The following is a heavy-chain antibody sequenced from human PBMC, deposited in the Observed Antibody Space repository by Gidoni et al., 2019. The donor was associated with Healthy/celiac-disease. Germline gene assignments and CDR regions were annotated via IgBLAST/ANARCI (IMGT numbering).Heavy chain of an antibody. CDR3: ARESINGMDV. CDR2: IWYDGSNK. Sequence: VQLLESGGGVVQPARSLILSCSAPGFTFISYGMHWVRQAPGKGLEWVAVIWYDGSNKYYADSVKGRFTISRDNSKNTLYLQMNSLRAEDTAVYYCARESINGMDVWGQGTTVTVSS. CDR1: GFTFISYG. V-gene: IGHV3-33*01. J-gene: IGHJ6*02. D-gene: IGHD3-9*01.